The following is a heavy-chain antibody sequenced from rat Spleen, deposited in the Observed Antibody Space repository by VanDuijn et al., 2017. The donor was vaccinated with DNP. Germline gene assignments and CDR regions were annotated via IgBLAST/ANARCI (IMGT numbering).Heavy chain of an antibody. D-gene: IGHD5-1*01. CDR2: INNAGST. CDR3: AIQLGVFDY. V-gene: IGHV3-3*01. CDR1: GYSITSNFR. J-gene: IGHJ2*01. Sequence: EVQLQESGPGLVNPSQSLSLTCSVTGYSITSNFRWSWIRKFPGNKLEWMGYINNAGSTDYNPSLKSRISITRDTSRNQFFLQVNSVTTEDTATYYGAIQLGVFDYWGQGVMVTVSS.